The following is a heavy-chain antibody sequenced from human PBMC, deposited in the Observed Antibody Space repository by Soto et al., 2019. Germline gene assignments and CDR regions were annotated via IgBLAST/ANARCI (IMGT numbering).Heavy chain of an antibody. D-gene: IGHD3-9*01. Sequence: ASVKVSCKASGYSFTRYPLHWVRQAPGQSLEWMGWINTGNGNTKYSQKFQGRVTITRDTSASTVYMELSSLRSEDTAVYYCATQYYDILTGYYGTFDYWGQ. J-gene: IGHJ4*01. CDR1: GYSFTRYP. V-gene: IGHV1-3*04. CDR3: ATQYYDILTGYYGTFDY. CDR2: INTGNGNT.